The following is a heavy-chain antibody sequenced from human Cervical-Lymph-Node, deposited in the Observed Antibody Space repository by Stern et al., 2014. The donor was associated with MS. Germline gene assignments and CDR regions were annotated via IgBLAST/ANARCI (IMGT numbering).Heavy chain of an antibody. V-gene: IGHV1-69*01. CDR2: IAALFGTT. CDR3: TRHQGGIAAS. J-gene: IGHJ5*02. Sequence: QVQLGQSGAEVRQPGSSMKVSCKASGGTFSTFDISWVRKTPGQGLEWLGEIAALFGTTNYARNFQGRVTISADESATTAYMELRNLTSEDTALYYCTRHQGGIAASWGQGTLVTVSS. D-gene: IGHD6-13*01. CDR1: GGTFSTFD.